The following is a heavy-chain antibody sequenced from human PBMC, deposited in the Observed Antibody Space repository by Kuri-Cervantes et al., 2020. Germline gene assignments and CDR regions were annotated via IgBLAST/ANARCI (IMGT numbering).Heavy chain of an antibody. CDR1: GDSVSSNSAA. D-gene: IGHD6-19*01. Sequence: SETLSLTCAISGDSVSSNSAAWNWIRQSPSRGLEWLGRTYYRSKWYNDYAVSVKSRITINPDTSKNQFSLQLNSVTPEDTAVYYCARVGQGISSGWYDLARRSLGAFDIWGQGTMVTVSS. V-gene: IGHV6-1*01. CDR2: TYYRSKWYN. CDR3: ARVGQGISSGWYDLARRSLGAFDI. J-gene: IGHJ3*02.